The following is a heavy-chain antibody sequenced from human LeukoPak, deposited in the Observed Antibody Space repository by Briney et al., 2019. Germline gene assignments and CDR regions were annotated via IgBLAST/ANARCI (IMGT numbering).Heavy chain of an antibody. J-gene: IGHJ4*02. CDR2: ISRSGGNT. V-gene: IGHV3-23*01. CDR1: GFTFSSHA. D-gene: IGHD4-11*01. Sequence: GGSLRLSCAASGFTFSSHAMSWVRQAPGKGLEWVAAISRSGGNTYYGDSVKGRFTTSRDSSKNTLHLQMDSLRAEDTAVYYCAKDWPVSGDHYSPFDYWGQGTLVTVSS. CDR3: AKDWPVSGDHYSPFDY.